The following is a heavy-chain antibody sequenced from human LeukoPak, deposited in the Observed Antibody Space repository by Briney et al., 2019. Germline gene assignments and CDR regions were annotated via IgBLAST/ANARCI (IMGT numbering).Heavy chain of an antibody. CDR3: ARGDLLYYYDRSALAPFDY. J-gene: IGHJ4*02. V-gene: IGHV3-21*01. CDR1: GFTLSSYS. CDR2: ISTGSSYI. Sequence: PGGSLRLSCVASGFTLSSYSMNWVRQAPGKGLEWVSSISTGSSYIYYADSVKGRFTISRDNAKNSLYLQMNSLRAEDTAVYYCARGDLLYYYDRSALAPFDYWGQGTLVTVSS. D-gene: IGHD3-22*01.